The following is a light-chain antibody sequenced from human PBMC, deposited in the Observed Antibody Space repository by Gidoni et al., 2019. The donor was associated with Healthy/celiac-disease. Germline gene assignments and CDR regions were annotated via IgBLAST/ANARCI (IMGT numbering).Light chain of an antibody. CDR1: QSLLHSNGYNY. CDR3: MQALQTPPYT. Sequence: DIVMTQSPLSLPVTPGEPASSSCRFSQSLLHSNGYNYLDWYLQKPGQSQQLLIYLGSNRASGVPDRFSGSGSGTDFTLKISRVEAEDVGVYYCMQALQTPPYTFGQGTKLEIK. J-gene: IGKJ2*01. CDR2: LGS. V-gene: IGKV2-28*01.